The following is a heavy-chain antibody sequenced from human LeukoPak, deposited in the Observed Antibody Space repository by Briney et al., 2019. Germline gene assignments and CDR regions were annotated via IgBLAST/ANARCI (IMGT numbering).Heavy chain of an antibody. D-gene: IGHD1-26*01. V-gene: IGHV4-38-2*02. Sequence: KTSETLSLTCTVSGYSISSGYYWGWIRQPPGKGLEWIGSIYHSGSTYYNPSLKSPVTISVDTSKNQFSLKLSSVTAADTAVYYCARGSGSSGGFDYWGQGTLVTVSS. J-gene: IGHJ4*02. CDR3: ARGSGSSGGFDY. CDR1: GYSISSGYY. CDR2: IYHSGST.